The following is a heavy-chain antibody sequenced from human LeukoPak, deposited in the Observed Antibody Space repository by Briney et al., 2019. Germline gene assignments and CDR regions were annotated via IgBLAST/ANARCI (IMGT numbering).Heavy chain of an antibody. CDR1: GGSISSYY. D-gene: IGHD3-3*01. J-gene: IGHJ5*02. CDR3: ARQGVDYDFWSGYYRTNWFDP. CDR2: IYTSGGT. Sequence: SETLSLTCTVSGGSISSYYWSWIQQPPGKGLEWIGYIYTSGGTNYNPSLKSRVTISVDTSRNQFSLKLSSVTAEDTAVYYCARQGVDYDFWSGYYRTNWFDPWGQGTLVTVSS. V-gene: IGHV4-4*09.